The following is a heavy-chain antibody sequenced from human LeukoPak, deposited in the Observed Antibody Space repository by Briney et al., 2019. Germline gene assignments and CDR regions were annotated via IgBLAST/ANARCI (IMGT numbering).Heavy chain of an antibody. Sequence: GGSLRLSCAASGFTFSTYGLHWVRQAPGKGLEWVALIRHDGRNKYYADSVRGRFTISRDNSKNTLDLQMNSLRVEDAAVYYCAKSQDYYDFWSGYFDSWGQGTLVTVSS. J-gene: IGHJ4*02. D-gene: IGHD3-3*01. CDR1: GFTFSTYG. CDR3: AKSQDYYDFWSGYFDS. CDR2: IRHDGRNK. V-gene: IGHV3-30*02.